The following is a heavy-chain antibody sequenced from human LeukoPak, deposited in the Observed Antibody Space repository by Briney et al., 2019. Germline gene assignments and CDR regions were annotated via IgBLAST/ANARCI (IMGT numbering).Heavy chain of an antibody. Sequence: PGGSLRLSCAASGFTFSSYALHWVRQAPGKGLEWVAVISYDGSKKYYTDSVKGRFTISRDNSKNTLYLRMNSLRAEDTAVYYCARGDYYDSSGYYSWGQGTLVTVSS. CDR2: ISYDGSKK. J-gene: IGHJ5*02. D-gene: IGHD3-22*01. V-gene: IGHV3-30*04. CDR1: GFTFSSYA. CDR3: ARGDYYDSSGYYS.